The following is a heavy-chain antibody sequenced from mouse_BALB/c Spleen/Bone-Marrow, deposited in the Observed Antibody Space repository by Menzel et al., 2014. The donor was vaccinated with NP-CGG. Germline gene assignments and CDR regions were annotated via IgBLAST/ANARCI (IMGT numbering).Heavy chain of an antibody. J-gene: IGHJ4*01. CDR3: ARLGNDDAMDY. V-gene: IGHV5-6-2*01. D-gene: IGHD2-12*01. Sequence: EVQVVESGGGLVKLGGSLKLSCAASGLTFSSYYMSWVRQTPEKRLELVAAINSNGGSTYYPDTVKGRFTISRDNAKNTLYLQMSSLKSEDTALYYCARLGNDDAMDYWGQGTSVTVSS. CDR1: GLTFSSYY. CDR2: INSNGGST.